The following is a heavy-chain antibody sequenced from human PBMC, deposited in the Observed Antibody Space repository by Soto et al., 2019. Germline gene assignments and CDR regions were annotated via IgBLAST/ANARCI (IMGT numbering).Heavy chain of an antibody. CDR1: GFTFSSCA. J-gene: IGHJ4*02. CDR2: ISYDGSNK. CDR3: ARDKRDLRFLEWSYYFDY. V-gene: IGHV3-30-3*01. D-gene: IGHD3-3*01. Sequence: QVRLVESGGGVVQPGRSLRLSCAASGFTFSSCAMHWVRQAPGKGLEWVALISYDGSNKYYADSVKGRFTISRDNSKNTLYLQMNSLRAEDTAVYYCARDKRDLRFLEWSYYFDYWGQGTLVTVSS.